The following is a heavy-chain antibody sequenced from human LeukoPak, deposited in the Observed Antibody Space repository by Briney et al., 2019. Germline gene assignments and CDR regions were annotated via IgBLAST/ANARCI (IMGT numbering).Heavy chain of an antibody. J-gene: IGHJ4*02. V-gene: IGHV4-34*01. CDR1: SGSFSGYY. Sequence: SETLSLTCAVYSGSFSGYYWSWIRQPPGKGLEWIGEISHSGSANYNPSLKSRVTISLDTSKNQFPLKLSSVTAADTAVYYCARTAWLQSLFDYWGQGTLVTVSS. CDR3: ARTAWLQSLFDY. CDR2: ISHSGSA. D-gene: IGHD5-24*01.